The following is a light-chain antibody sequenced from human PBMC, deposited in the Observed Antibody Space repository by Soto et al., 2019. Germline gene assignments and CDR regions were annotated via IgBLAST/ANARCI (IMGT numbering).Light chain of an antibody. CDR3: QQYGSSPPWT. Sequence: EIVLTQSPGTLSLSPGERATLSCRASQSVSSSYLTWYQQKPGQAPRLLIYGASSRATGIPDRFSGSGSGTDFTLTISRLEPEDFAMYYCQQYGSSPPWTFGHGTKVEIK. CDR2: GAS. CDR1: QSVSSSY. J-gene: IGKJ1*01. V-gene: IGKV3-20*01.